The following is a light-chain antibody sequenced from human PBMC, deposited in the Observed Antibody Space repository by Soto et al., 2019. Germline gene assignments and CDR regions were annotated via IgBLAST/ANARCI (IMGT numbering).Light chain of an antibody. CDR1: QSVSSY. CDR3: QQRSNWPWT. J-gene: IGKJ1*01. Sequence: EIVLTQSPDTLSLSPGERATLSCRASQSVSSYLAWYQQKPGQAPRLLIYDASNRATGIPARFSGSGSGTDFTLTISSLAPEDFAVYYCQQRSNWPWTFGQGTKVDIK. V-gene: IGKV3-11*01. CDR2: DAS.